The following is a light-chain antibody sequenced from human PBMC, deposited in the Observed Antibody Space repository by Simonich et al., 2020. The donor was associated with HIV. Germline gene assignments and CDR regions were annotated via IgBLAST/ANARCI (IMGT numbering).Light chain of an antibody. Sequence: QSVLTQPPSASGTPGQRVTISCSGSSSNIGAGYDVHWYQQLPGTAPKLLIYRNNQRPSGVPDRFSGSKSGTSAALAISGLRSEDEADYYCAAWDDSLSGRVFGGGTKLTVL. J-gene: IGLJ3*02. CDR2: RNN. V-gene: IGLV1-47*01. CDR3: AAWDDSLSGRV. CDR1: SSNIGAGYD.